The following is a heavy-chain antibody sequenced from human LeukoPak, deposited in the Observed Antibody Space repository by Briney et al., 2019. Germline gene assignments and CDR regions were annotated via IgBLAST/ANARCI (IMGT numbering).Heavy chain of an antibody. CDR2: ISHDGNSR. V-gene: IGHV3-30*04. Sequence: PGGSLRLSCATSGFSFYNLAFHWVRQAPGKGLEWVSLISHDGNSRKYADSVKGRFIVSRDNSKNTLYLQMNSLRAEDTAVYYCAKAGTAGYYDSSGYYGTYYFDYWGQGTLVTVSS. CDR1: GFSFYNLA. J-gene: IGHJ4*02. CDR3: AKAGTAGYYDSSGYYGTYYFDY. D-gene: IGHD3-22*01.